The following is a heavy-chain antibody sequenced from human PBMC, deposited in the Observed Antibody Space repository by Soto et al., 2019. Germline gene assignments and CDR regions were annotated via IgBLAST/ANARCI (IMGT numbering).Heavy chain of an antibody. Sequence: GGSLRLSCAVSGFTVSNNYMSWVRQAPGKGLEGVSVIYSGGYTAYGDSLKGRFTISRDNAKNSLYLQMNSLRAEDTAVYYCARGDYYDRRFDSWGQGTLVTVSS. J-gene: IGHJ4*02. CDR2: IYSGGYT. CDR3: ARGDYYDRRFDS. D-gene: IGHD3-22*01. CDR1: GFTVSNNY. V-gene: IGHV3-53*01.